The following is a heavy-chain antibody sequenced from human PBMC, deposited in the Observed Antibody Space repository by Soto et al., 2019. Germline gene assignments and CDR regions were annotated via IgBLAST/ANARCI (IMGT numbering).Heavy chain of an antibody. CDR3: ARFLPRAYYSYGMDV. J-gene: IGHJ6*02. CDR2: IYYSGST. CDR1: GGSISSGGYY. V-gene: IGHV4-31*03. Sequence: PSETLSLTCTVSGGSISSGGYYWSWIRQHPGKGLEWIGYIYYSGSTYYNPSLKSRVTISVDTSKNQFSLKLSSVTAADTAVYYCARFLPRAYYSYGMDVWGPGTTVTVS. D-gene: IGHD3-10*01.